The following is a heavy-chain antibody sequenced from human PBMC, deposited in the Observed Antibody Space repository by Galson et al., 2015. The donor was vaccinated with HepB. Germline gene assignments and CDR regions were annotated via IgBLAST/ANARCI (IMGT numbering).Heavy chain of an antibody. D-gene: IGHD6-13*01. V-gene: IGHV3-73*01. CDR1: GFTFSGSG. CDR2: IRHRANNYAT. Sequence: SLRLSCAASGFTFSGSGIPWVRLASGKGLEWVCRIRHRANNYATAYAASVRGRFTVSRDDSKNTAYLQMNSLKTEDTAVYYCTRPGYGSSWFLDYSHGMDIWGQGTTVTVS. CDR3: TRPGYGSSWFLDYSHGMDI. J-gene: IGHJ6*02.